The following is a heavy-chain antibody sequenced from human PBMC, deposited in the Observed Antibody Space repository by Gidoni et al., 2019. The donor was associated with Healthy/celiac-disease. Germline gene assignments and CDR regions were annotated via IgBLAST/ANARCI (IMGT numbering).Heavy chain of an antibody. CDR2: INHSGST. CDR3: ARYSYGPGVDY. V-gene: IGHV4-34*01. J-gene: IGHJ4*02. D-gene: IGHD5-18*01. CDR1: GGSCSGYY. Sequence: QVQLQQWGAGLLKPSETLSLPCAAYGGSCSGYYWSWIRQPPGKGLEWSGEINHSGSTNSNPSLKSRVTISVDPSKNQFSLKLSSVTAADTAVYYCARYSYGPGVDYLGQGTLVTVSS.